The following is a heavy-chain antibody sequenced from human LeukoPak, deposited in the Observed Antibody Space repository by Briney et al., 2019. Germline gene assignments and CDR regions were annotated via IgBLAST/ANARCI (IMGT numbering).Heavy chain of an antibody. D-gene: IGHD2-8*01. CDR3: TRESPKYVFDS. CDR1: GFTFYHYS. J-gene: IGHJ4*02. CDR2: IRGSVYGGAT. Sequence: GGSLRLSCAASGFTFYHYSMNWVRQAPGKGLGWVGFIRGSVYGGATEYAASVKGRFTVSTDASKTIGYLQMTSLKTEDTAIYYCTRESPKYVFDSWGQGTLVTVSS. V-gene: IGHV3-49*04.